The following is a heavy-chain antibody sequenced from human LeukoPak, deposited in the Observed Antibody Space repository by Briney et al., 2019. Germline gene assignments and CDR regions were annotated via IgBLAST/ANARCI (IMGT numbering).Heavy chain of an antibody. D-gene: IGHD2-15*01. J-gene: IGHJ6*02. CDR2: ISSNGGST. Sequence: GGSLRLSCAASGFTFSSYAMNWVRQAPGKGLEYVSGISSNGGSTYYANSVKGRFTISRDNSKNTVYLQMGSLRAEDMAVYYCARDRCSGGSCGRPTYMDVWGQGTTVTVSS. CDR1: GFTFSSYA. CDR3: ARDRCSGGSCGRPTYMDV. V-gene: IGHV3-64*01.